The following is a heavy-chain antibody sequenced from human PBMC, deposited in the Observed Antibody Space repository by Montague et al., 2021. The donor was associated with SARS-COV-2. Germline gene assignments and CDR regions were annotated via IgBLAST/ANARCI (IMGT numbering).Heavy chain of an antibody. CDR2: IYYSGXT. CDR3: ARDVGWYSSSRFDY. CDR1: GGSISSGGYY. D-gene: IGHD6-13*01. Sequence: TLSLTCTVSGGSISSGGYYWSWIRQHPGKGLEWIGYIYYSGXTXYXXXXKXRVTVSVDTSKNQFSLKLSSVTAADTAVYYCARDVGWYSSSRFDYWGQGTLVTVSS. J-gene: IGHJ4*02. V-gene: IGHV4-31*03.